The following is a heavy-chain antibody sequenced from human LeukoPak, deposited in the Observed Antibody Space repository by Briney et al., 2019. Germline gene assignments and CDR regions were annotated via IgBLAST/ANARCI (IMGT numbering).Heavy chain of an antibody. CDR2: TRSRAYGGTT. D-gene: IGHD3-22*01. Sequence: HPGGSLRLSCAASGFTFGDYAMSWFRQAPGKGLEWVGFTRSRAYGGTTDYAASVKGRFIISRDDSKSIAYLQMNSLKDEDTAVYYGSLHRSGFYYWGQGTLVTVSS. CDR1: GFTFGDYA. J-gene: IGHJ4*02. V-gene: IGHV3-49*03. CDR3: SLHRSGFYY.